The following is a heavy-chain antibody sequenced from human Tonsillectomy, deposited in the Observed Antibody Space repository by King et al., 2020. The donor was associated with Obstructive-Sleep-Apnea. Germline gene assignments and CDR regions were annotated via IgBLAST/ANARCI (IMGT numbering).Heavy chain of an antibody. V-gene: IGHV3-21*01. CDR1: GFTFSSYS. Sequence: QLVQSGGGLVKPGGSLRLSCAASGFTFSSYSMNWVRQAPGKGLEWVSSISSSSSYIYYADSVKGRFTISRDNAKNSLYLQMNSLRAEDTAGYYCAGGDGLEGLYGDYYYYYGMDVWGQGTTVTVSS. J-gene: IGHJ6*02. D-gene: IGHD4-17*01. CDR3: AGGDGLEGLYGDYYYYYGMDV. CDR2: ISSSSSYI.